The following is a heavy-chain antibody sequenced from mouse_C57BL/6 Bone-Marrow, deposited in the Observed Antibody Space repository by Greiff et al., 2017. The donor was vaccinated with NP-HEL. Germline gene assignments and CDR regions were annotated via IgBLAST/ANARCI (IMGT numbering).Heavy chain of an antibody. CDR3: ARHPFAY. Sequence: EVKVVESGGGLVKPGGSLKLSCAASGFTFSDYGMHWVRQAPEKGLEWVAYLSSGSSTIYYADTVKGRFTISRDNAKNTLFLQMTSLRSEDTAMYYCARHPFAYWGQGTLVTVSA. J-gene: IGHJ3*01. V-gene: IGHV5-17*01. CDR1: GFTFSDYG. CDR2: LSSGSSTI.